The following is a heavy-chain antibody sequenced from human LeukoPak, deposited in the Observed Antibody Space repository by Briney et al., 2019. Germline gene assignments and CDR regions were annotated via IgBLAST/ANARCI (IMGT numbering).Heavy chain of an antibody. V-gene: IGHV3-23*01. J-gene: IGHJ4*02. CDR1: GFTFSSYA. D-gene: IGHD3-9*01. Sequence: GGSLRLPCAASGFTFSSYAMSWVRQAPGKGLEWVSAISSSGGITYYADSVKGRFTISRDNSKNTPYLQMNSLRAEDTAVYYCAKDPKTYSYYDILTGVDYWGQGTLVTVSS. CDR2: ISSSGGIT. CDR3: AKDPKTYSYYDILTGVDY.